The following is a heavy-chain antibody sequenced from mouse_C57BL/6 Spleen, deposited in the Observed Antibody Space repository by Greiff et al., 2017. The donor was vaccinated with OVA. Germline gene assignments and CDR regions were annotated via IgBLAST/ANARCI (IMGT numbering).Heavy chain of an antibody. J-gene: IGHJ4*01. CDR2: INPSNGGT. CDR1: GYTFTSYW. CDR3: ARTPHSSAYAMGY. D-gene: IGHD3-2*02. V-gene: IGHV1-53*01. Sequence: QVQLQQSGTELVKPGASVKLSCKASGYTFTSYWMHWVKQRPGQGLEWIGNINPSNGGTNYNEKFKSKATLTVDKSSSTAYMQLSSLTSEDSAVYYVARTPHSSAYAMGYWGQGTSVTVSS.